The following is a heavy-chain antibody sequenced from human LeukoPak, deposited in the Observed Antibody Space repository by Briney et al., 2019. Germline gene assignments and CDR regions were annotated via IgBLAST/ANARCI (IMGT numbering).Heavy chain of an antibody. CDR3: ARDGLVQYFDY. V-gene: IGHV3-53*01. Sequence: PGGSLRLSCAASGFTVSTNYMSWVRQARGKGLEWVSVIYTGGNTYYADSVKGRFTISRDNSKNTLYLQMNSLRAEDTAVYYCARDGLVQYFDYWGQGTLVTVSS. J-gene: IGHJ4*02. CDR2: IYTGGNT. CDR1: GFTVSTNY. D-gene: IGHD3-3*01.